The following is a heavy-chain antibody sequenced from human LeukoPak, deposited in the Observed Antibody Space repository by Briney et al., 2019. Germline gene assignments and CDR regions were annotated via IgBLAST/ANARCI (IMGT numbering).Heavy chain of an antibody. D-gene: IGHD4-17*01. CDR3: AMSTVSSGFDR. CDR1: GFIFDDYA. J-gene: IGHJ4*02. V-gene: IGHV3-9*01. CDR2: ISWNSGII. Sequence: GGSLRPSCAASGFIFDDYAMYWVRQAPGKGLEWVSGISWNSGIIDYADSVKGRFTISRDNAKNSLYLQMNSLRAEDTAFYYCAMSTVSSGFDRWGQGTLVTVSS.